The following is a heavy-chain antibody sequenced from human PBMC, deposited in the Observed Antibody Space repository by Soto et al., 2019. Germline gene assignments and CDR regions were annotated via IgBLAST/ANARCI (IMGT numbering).Heavy chain of an antibody. V-gene: IGHV3-9*01. CDR3: AKDCASGYDLVPNYYYYYYMDV. D-gene: IGHD5-12*01. Sequence: PGGSLRLSCAASGFTFDDYAMHWVRQAPGKGLEWVSGISWNSGSICYADSVKGRFTISRDNAKNSLYLQMNSLRAEDTASYYCAKDCASGYDLVPNYYYYYYMDVWGKGTTVTVSS. J-gene: IGHJ6*03. CDR2: ISWNSGSI. CDR1: GFTFDDYA.